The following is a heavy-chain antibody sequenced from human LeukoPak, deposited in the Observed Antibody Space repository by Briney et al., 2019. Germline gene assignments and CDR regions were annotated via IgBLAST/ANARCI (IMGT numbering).Heavy chain of an antibody. J-gene: IGHJ4*02. D-gene: IGHD1-26*01. CDR2: IYASGST. Sequence: SETLSLTCTVSGGSISSGSYYWSWIRQPAGKGLEWIGRIYASGSTNYNPSLKSRVTISVDTSKNQFSLKLSSVTAADTAVYYCAREVGATTFDYWGQGTLVTVSS. CDR1: GGSISSGSYY. CDR3: AREVGATTFDY. V-gene: IGHV4-61*02.